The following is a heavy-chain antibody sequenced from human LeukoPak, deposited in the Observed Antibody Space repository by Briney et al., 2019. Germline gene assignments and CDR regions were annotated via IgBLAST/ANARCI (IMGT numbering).Heavy chain of an antibody. Sequence: GGSLRLSCSASGFTFSSYAMHWVRQAPGKGLEYVSAISSNGGSTYYADSVKGRFTISRDNSKNTLYLQMSSLRAEDTAVSYCVKGALRYFDWLFDWFDPWGQGTLVTVSS. D-gene: IGHD3-9*01. CDR2: ISSNGGST. V-gene: IGHV3-64D*06. J-gene: IGHJ5*02. CDR1: GFTFSSYA. CDR3: VKGALRYFDWLFDWFDP.